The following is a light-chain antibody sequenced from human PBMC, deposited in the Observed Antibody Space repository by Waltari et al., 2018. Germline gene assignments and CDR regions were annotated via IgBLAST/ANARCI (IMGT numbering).Light chain of an antibody. Sequence: QSALTQPASGSGSTGKSITISCTGTSRDSGNFDLVSWYQQHPDKAPNLTIYEVRKRPSGVSGRFSGSKSGYTASLTISGLQAEDEATYYCCAYAGSTTLLCGGGTKLTVL. J-gene: IGLJ3*02. CDR3: CAYAGSTTLL. V-gene: IGLV2-23*02. CDR1: SRDSGNFDL. CDR2: EVR.